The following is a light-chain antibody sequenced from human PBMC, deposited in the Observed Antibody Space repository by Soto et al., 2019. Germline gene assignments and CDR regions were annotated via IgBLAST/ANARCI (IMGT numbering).Light chain of an antibody. Sequence: QAVVTQPPSASGTPGQRVTISCSGSSSNIGRNTVDWYQHLPGTAPKLLIYSNDQRPSGVPDRFSGSKSGTSASLAISGPQSEDEADYYCAAWDDSLNGLVFGTGTQLPSS. J-gene: IGLJ6*01. V-gene: IGLV1-44*01. CDR1: SSNIGRNT. CDR3: AAWDDSLNGLV. CDR2: SND.